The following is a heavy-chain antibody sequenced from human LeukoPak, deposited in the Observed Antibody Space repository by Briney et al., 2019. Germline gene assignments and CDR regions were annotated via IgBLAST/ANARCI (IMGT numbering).Heavy chain of an antibody. CDR2: IYYSGST. V-gene: IGHV4-59*01. Sequence: SETLSLTCTVSGGSISSYYWSWIRQPPGKGLEWIGYIYYSGSTNYNPSLKSRVTISVDTSKNQFSLKLSSVTAADTAVYYCARRRSDGQIDYWGQGTLVTVSS. J-gene: IGHJ4*02. CDR1: GGSISSYY. D-gene: IGHD5-24*01. CDR3: ARRRSDGQIDY.